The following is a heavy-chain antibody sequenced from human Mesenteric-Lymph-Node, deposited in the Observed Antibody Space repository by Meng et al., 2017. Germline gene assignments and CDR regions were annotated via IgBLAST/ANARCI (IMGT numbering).Heavy chain of an antibody. CDR2: IIPIFGTA. J-gene: IGHJ4*02. CDR3: AGDLGQDYSDHVYLIY. V-gene: IGHV1-69*06. D-gene: IGHD4-17*01. CDR1: GGTFSSYA. Sequence: SVKVSCKASGGTFSSYAISWVRQAPGQGLEWMGGIIPIFGTANYAQKFQGRVTITADKSTRTTYMELTSLTSDDTAVYYCAGDLGQDYSDHVYLIYWGQGTLVTVSS.